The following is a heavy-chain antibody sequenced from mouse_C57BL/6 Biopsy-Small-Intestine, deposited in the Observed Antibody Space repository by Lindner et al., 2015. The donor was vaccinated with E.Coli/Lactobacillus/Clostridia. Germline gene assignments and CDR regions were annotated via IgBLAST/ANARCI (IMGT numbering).Heavy chain of an antibody. CDR1: GYTFTDYN. CDR2: ISPYSGNT. J-gene: IGHJ1*01. Sequence: VQLQESGPELVKPGASVKISCKTSGYTFTDYNMDWVKQSHGKSLEWIGNISPYSGNTKYNQKFKAKATLTVDKSSSTAYMQLSSLTSEDSAVYFCARGGPFSNFRYFDVWGAGTTVTVSS. V-gene: IGHV1-18*01. D-gene: IGHD2-5*01. CDR3: ARGGPFSNFRYFDV.